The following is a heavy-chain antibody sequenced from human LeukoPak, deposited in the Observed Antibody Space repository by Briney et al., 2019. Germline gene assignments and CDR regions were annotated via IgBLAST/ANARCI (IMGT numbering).Heavy chain of an antibody. J-gene: IGHJ6*02. D-gene: IGHD6-13*01. CDR3: ARHRAAGGSYYYGADV. Sequence: GGALKISCQGSGCTFRNYWIAWVRPMPGKGLGWMGIINPGDSDTRYSPSFQGQVTISADESTTTAYLQWSSLKASDTAMYYCARHRAAGGSYYYGADVWGQGTTVTVSS. V-gene: IGHV5-51*01. CDR1: GCTFRNYW. CDR2: INPGDSDT.